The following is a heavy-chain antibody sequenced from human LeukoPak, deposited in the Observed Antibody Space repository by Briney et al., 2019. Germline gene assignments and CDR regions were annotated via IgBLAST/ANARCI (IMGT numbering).Heavy chain of an antibody. CDR2: ISAGSTTI. J-gene: IGHJ4*02. CDR1: GFTFGSHS. D-gene: IGHD1-7*01. Sequence: GGSLRLSCAASGFTFGSHSMTWVRQAPGKGLEWVSYISAGSTTIYYTDSVKGRFTISRDNAKNTLYLQMNSPRAEDTAVYYCFSLLTGTTDYWGQGTLVTVSS. CDR3: FSLLTGTTDY. V-gene: IGHV3-48*01.